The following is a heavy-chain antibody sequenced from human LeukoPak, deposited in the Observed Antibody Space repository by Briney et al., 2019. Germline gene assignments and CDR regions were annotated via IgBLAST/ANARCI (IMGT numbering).Heavy chain of an antibody. CDR1: GGTFSSYA. CDR2: IIPIFGTA. Sequence: SVKVSCKSSGGTFSSYAISWVRQAPGQGLEWMGGIIPIFGTANYAQKFQGRVTITADESTSTAYMELSSLRSEDTAVYYCARGVDNWNPNYYFDYWGQGTLVTVSS. CDR3: ARGVDNWNPNYYFDY. D-gene: IGHD1-20*01. V-gene: IGHV1-69*01. J-gene: IGHJ4*02.